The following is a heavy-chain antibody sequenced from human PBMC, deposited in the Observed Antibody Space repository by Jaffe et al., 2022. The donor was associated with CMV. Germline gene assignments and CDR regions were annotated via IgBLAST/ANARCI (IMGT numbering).Heavy chain of an antibody. J-gene: IGHJ4*02. CDR2: IRSKAYGATT. Sequence: EVQLVESGGGLAEPGRSLRLSCTAVGFTLVDYAMSWVRQAPGMRLEWVGFIRSKAYGATTEYAASVKGRFTISRDDSKSIAYLQMNSLKTEDTAVYFCARTVDADYVAFWGQGTLVTVSS. CDR1: GFTLVDYA. D-gene: IGHD4-4*01. CDR3: ARTVDADYVAF. V-gene: IGHV3-49*04.